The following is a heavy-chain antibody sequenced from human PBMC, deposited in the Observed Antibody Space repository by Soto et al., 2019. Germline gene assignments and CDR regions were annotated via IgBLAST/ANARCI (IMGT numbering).Heavy chain of an antibody. V-gene: IGHV3-30*18. CDR1: GFTFSSYG. CDR3: AKSPSLYDSSGYYLYHVGY. D-gene: IGHD3-22*01. J-gene: IGHJ4*02. Sequence: QVQLVESGGGVVQPGRSLRLSCAASGFTFSSYGMHWVRQAPGKGLEWVAVISYDGSNKYYADSVKGRFTISRDNSKNTLYLQMNSLRAEDTAVYYCAKSPSLYDSSGYYLYHVGYWGQGTLVTVSS. CDR2: ISYDGSNK.